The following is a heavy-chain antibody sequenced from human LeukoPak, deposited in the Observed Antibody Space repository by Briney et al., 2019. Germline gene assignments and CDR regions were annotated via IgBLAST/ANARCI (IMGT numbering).Heavy chain of an antibody. D-gene: IGHD2-21*01. CDR2: INTKSDGGTI. CDR1: GFTFTYAW. Sequence: GGSLRLSCAASGFTFTYAWMSWVRQAPGKGLEWVGRINTKSDGGTIDYAAPLKGRFTISRDDSKNTVFLQMNSLKSEDTAVYYCTTGLAFWGQGTLVTVSS. CDR3: TTGLAF. V-gene: IGHV3-15*01. J-gene: IGHJ4*02.